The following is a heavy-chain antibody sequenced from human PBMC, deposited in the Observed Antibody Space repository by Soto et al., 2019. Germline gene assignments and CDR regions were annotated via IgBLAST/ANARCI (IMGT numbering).Heavy chain of an antibody. J-gene: IGHJ5*02. CDR1: GGSMNIYY. CDR3: ARYSPPKKTYDSTPGWFDP. D-gene: IGHD3-22*01. CDR2: VRDTGST. Sequence: QVQLQESGPGQVKPSETLSLTCTVSGGSMNIYYWTWIRQPPGKGLEWIGYVRDTGSTNYNPSLTSRVTISIDTSRNQFSLSLSSVTAADTAVYFCARYSPPKKTYDSTPGWFDPWGQGTLVAVSS. V-gene: IGHV4-59*01.